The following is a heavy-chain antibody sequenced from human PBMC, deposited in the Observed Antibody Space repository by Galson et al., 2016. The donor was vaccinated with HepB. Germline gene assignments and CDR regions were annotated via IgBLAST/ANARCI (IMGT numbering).Heavy chain of an antibody. J-gene: IGHJ3*02. CDR1: GFSFSNSG. Sequence: SLRLSCAASGFSFSNSGMSWVRQAPGRGLEWVSGITRSGDATHYADFVKGRFTISSDNSKNTLYLQMNSLRAEDTSIYYCARDPAPSLFPMIVAKDGFDSWGQGTMVTVSS. V-gene: IGHV3-23*01. CDR2: ITRSGDAT. CDR3: ARDPAPSLFPMIVAKDGFDS. D-gene: IGHD3-22*01.